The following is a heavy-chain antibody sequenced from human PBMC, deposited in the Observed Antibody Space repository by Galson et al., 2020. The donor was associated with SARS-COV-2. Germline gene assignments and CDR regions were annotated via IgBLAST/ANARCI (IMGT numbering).Heavy chain of an antibody. CDR3: ARDAGNVAVAGRNDY. CDR2: NSSYNCNT. Sequence: ASVKVSCKASRYTFTSYHISWVRQAPAQGLEWMGRNSSYNCNTNYAQKLQGRVTMTTDTSTSTAYMELRSLRSDDTAVYYCARDAGNVAVAGRNDYWGQGTLVTVSS. V-gene: IGHV1-18*01. J-gene: IGHJ4*02. CDR1: RYTFTSYH. D-gene: IGHD6-19*01.